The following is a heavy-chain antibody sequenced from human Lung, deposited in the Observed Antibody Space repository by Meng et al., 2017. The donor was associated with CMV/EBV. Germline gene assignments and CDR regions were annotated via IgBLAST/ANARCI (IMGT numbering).Heavy chain of an antibody. V-gene: IGHV3-49*03. Sequence: GESXKISCTVSGFTFGDYPMSWFRQTPGKGREWVGFIKSKSYGGATGYAASVSGRFTIRRDDSKSIAYLEMNSLKTEDTAVYFCARGRGAIGYWGQGRLVTVSS. J-gene: IGHJ4*02. CDR3: ARGRGAIGY. CDR2: IKSKSYGGAT. CDR1: GFTFGDYP. D-gene: IGHD1-26*01.